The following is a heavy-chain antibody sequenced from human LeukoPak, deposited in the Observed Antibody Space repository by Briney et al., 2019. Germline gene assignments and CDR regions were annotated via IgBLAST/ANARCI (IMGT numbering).Heavy chain of an antibody. J-gene: IGHJ4*02. V-gene: IGHV4-61*02. Sequence: SETLSLTCTVSGGSISSGSYYWSWIRQPAGKGLEWIGRIYTSGSTNYNPSLKSRVTISVDTSKNQFSLKLSSVTAADTAVYYCASADVDTDYINFDYWGQGTLVTVSS. CDR1: GGSISSGSYY. CDR3: ASADVDTDYINFDY. D-gene: IGHD5-18*01. CDR2: IYTSGST.